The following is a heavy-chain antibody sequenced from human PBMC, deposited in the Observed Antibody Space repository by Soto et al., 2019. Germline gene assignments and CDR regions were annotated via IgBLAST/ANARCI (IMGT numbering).Heavy chain of an antibody. V-gene: IGHV1-2*04. CDR2: INPNSGGT. CDR3: ASTMVRGNYYGMDV. Sequence: ASVKVSCKASGYTFTGYYMHWVRQAPGQGLEWMGWINPNSGGTNYAQKFQGWVTMTRDTSISTAYMELSRLRSDDTAVYYCASTMVRGNYYGMDVWGQGNPGHRLL. D-gene: IGHD3-10*01. J-gene: IGHJ6*02. CDR1: GYTFTGYY.